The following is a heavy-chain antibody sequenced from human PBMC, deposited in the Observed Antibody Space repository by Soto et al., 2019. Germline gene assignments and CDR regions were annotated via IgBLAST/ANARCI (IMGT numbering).Heavy chain of an antibody. CDR2: ISYDGSNK. CDR3: AKQDGKGSRGPSDY. CDR1: GFTFGSYG. V-gene: IGHV3-30*18. D-gene: IGHD3-10*01. J-gene: IGHJ4*02. Sequence: QVQLVESGGGVVQPGRSLRLSCAASGFTFGSYGMHWVRQAPGKGLEWVAVISYDGSNKYYADSVKGRFTISRDNSKNTLYLQMNSLRAEDTAVYYCAKQDGKGSRGPSDYWGQGTLVTVSS.